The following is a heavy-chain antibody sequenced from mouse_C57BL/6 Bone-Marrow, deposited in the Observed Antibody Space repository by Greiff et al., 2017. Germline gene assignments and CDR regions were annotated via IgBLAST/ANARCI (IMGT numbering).Heavy chain of an antibody. CDR1: GYTFTDYY. Sequence: LQESGAELVRPGASVKLSCKASGYTFTDYYINWVKQRPGQGLEWIARIYPGSGNTYYNEKFKGKATLTAEKSSSTAYMQLSSLTSEDSAVYFCARSSGSSPFDYWGQGTTLTVSS. CDR3: ARSSGSSPFDY. D-gene: IGHD1-1*01. CDR2: IYPGSGNT. V-gene: IGHV1-76*01. J-gene: IGHJ2*01.